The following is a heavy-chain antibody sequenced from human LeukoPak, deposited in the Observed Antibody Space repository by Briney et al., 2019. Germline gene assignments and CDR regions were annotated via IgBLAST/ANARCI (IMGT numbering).Heavy chain of an antibody. D-gene: IGHD6-13*01. V-gene: IGHV1-18*01. CDR1: GYTFTSYG. CDR3: ARDDSSGWFLQRGYGMDV. J-gene: IGHJ6*02. Sequence: ASVKVSCKASGYTFTSYGISWVRQAPGQGLEWMGWISAYNGNTNYAQKLQGRVTMTTDTSTSTAYMELRSLRSDDTAVYYCARDDSSGWFLQRGYGMDVWGQGTTVTVSS. CDR2: ISAYNGNT.